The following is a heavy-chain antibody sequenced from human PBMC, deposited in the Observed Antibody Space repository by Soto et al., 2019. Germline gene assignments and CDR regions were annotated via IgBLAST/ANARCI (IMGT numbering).Heavy chain of an antibody. D-gene: IGHD6-13*01. CDR3: ARDQVAAAGRYYYGMDV. Sequence: SETLSLTCTVSGGSISSYYWSWIRQPPGKGLEWIGYIYYSGGTNYNPSLKSRVTISVDTSKNQFSLKLSSVTAADTAVYYCARDQVAAAGRYYYGMDVWGQGTTVTVSS. J-gene: IGHJ6*02. V-gene: IGHV4-59*01. CDR2: IYYSGGT. CDR1: GGSISSYY.